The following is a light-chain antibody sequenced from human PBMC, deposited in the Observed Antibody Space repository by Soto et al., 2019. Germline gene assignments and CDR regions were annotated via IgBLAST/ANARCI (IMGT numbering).Light chain of an antibody. V-gene: IGKV3-15*01. CDR3: QQYRNWPT. CDR1: QSVNSN. J-gene: IGKJ2*01. Sequence: EIVMTQSPATLSVSPGERATLSCRASQSVNSNLAWYQQKPGQAPRLLIYGASTRATGIPATFSGSGSGTEFTLTISSLQSEDFAVYYCQQYRNWPTFGHGTKLEIK. CDR2: GAS.